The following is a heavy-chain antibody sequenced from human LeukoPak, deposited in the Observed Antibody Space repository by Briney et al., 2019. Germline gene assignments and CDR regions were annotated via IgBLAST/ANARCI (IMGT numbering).Heavy chain of an antibody. V-gene: IGHV4-31*03. Sequence: PSETLSLTCTVSGGSISSGGYYWSWIRQHPGKGLEWIGYIYYSGSTYYNPSLKSRVTILVDTSKNQFSLKLSSVTAADTAVYYCASFVDTAMAVFDYWGQGTLVTVSS. D-gene: IGHD5-18*01. CDR1: GGSISSGGYY. CDR2: IYYSGST. J-gene: IGHJ4*02. CDR3: ASFVDTAMAVFDY.